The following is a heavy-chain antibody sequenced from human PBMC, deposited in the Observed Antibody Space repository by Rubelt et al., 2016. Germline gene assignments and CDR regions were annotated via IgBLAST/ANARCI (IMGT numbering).Heavy chain of an antibody. Sequence: QVQLQQWGAGLLKPSETLSLTCAVYGGSFSGYYWSWIRQPPGKGLEWIGEINHSGSTNYNPSLKSRVTISVDTSKNQFSLKLGSVTAADTAVYYCARGGRFYTSFDYWGQGTLVTVSS. CDR2: INHSGST. CDR3: ARGGRFYTSFDY. J-gene: IGHJ4*02. V-gene: IGHV4-34*01. D-gene: IGHD2/OR15-2a*01. CDR1: GGSFSGYY.